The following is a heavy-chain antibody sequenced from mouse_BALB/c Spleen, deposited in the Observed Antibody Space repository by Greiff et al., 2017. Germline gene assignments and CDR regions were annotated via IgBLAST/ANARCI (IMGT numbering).Heavy chain of an antibody. J-gene: IGHJ2*01. CDR1: GFTFSSYG. V-gene: IGHV5-6-3*01. D-gene: IGHD1-1*01. CDR3: ARDYGSYFDY. Sequence: EVQGVESGGGLVQPGGSLKLSCAASGFTFSSYGMSWVRQTPDKRLELVATINSNGGSTYYPDSVKGRFTISRDNAKNTLYLQMSSLKSEDTAMYYCARDYGSYFDYWGQGTTLTVSS. CDR2: INSNGGST.